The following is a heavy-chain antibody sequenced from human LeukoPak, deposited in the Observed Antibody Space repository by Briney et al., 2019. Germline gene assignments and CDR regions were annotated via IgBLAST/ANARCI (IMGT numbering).Heavy chain of an antibody. V-gene: IGHV6-1*01. CDR1: GDSVSSNSAA. CDR2: TYYRSKWYN. Sequence: SQTLSLTCAMSGDSVSSNSAAWNWITQSPSRDLEWLGRTYYRSKWYNHYAVSVEGRISINPDTTKNQFSLQLNSVTPEDTAVYFCARGVVPAAEGAFDIWGQGTKVTVSS. D-gene: IGHD2-2*01. CDR3: ARGVVPAAEGAFDI. J-gene: IGHJ3*02.